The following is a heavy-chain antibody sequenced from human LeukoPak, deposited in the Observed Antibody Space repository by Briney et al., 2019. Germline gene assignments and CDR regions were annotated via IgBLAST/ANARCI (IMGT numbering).Heavy chain of an antibody. V-gene: IGHV1-46*01. J-gene: IGHJ4*02. CDR3: ARGGVIIAAAGTIDY. CDR1: GYTFTSYY. CDR2: INPSGGST. D-gene: IGHD6-13*01. Sequence: ASVKVSCKASGYTFTSYYMHWVRQAPGQGLEWMGIINPSGGSTSYAQKFQGRVTMTRDTSTSTVYMELSSLRSEDTAVYYCARGGVIIAAAGTIDYWGQGTLVTVSS.